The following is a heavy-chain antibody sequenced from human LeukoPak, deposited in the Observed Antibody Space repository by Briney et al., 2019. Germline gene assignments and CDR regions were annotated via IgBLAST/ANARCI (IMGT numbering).Heavy chain of an antibody. D-gene: IGHD3-22*01. V-gene: IGHV3-20*04. J-gene: IGHJ6*03. CDR1: GFTFDDYG. Sequence: PGGSLRLSCAASGFTFDDYGMSWVRQAPGKGLEWVSGINWNGGSTGYADSVKGRFTISRDNAKNSLYLQMNSLRAEDTALYYCARGRDYYDSSGYYWGSYYYYYYMDVWGKGTTVTVSS. CDR2: INWNGGST. CDR3: ARGRDYYDSSGYYWGSYYYYYYMDV.